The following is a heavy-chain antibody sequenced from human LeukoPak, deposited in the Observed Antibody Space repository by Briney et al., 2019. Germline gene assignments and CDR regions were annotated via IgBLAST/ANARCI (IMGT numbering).Heavy chain of an antibody. CDR2: IYQTGAT. CDR1: GGSISNYY. D-gene: IGHD1-14*01. Sequence: SETLSLTCIVSGGSISNYYWSWFRQPPGKGLEWIGYIYQTGATSYNPSLKSRVTISIDTSKNQFSLKLSSVTAADTAVYYCARQGRTTDYYYYGMDVWGQGTTVTVSS. V-gene: IGHV4-59*08. J-gene: IGHJ6*02. CDR3: ARQGRTTDYYYYGMDV.